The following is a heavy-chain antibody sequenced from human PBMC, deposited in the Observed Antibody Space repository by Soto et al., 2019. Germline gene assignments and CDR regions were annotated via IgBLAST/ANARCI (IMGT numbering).Heavy chain of an antibody. Sequence: XKTLSLPGAVLGGSFSGYEWTWIRQPPGKGLEWIGDINHSGSTNYNSSLKSRVTISVDTSKNQLSLKLRSVTAADTAVYYCAREEVTQWFTRGYYGMDVWGQGTTVTVSS. V-gene: IGHV4-34*01. CDR2: INHSGST. CDR1: GGSFSGYE. J-gene: IGHJ6*02. D-gene: IGHD2-2*01. CDR3: AREEVTQWFTRGYYGMDV.